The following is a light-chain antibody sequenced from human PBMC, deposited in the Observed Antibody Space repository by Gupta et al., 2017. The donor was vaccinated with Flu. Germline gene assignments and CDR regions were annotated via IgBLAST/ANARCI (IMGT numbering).Light chain of an antibody. CDR2: EVN. CDR1: NSYIGAYNY. Sequence: QSITISCTGTNSYIGAYNYVSWYQQHPGKAPKLMIFEVNNRPSGISNRFSGSKSGNTASLIISGLQAEDEAHYYCSSYTGSNTLFGGGTRLTVL. J-gene: IGLJ2*01. CDR3: SSYTGSNTL. V-gene: IGLV2-14*01.